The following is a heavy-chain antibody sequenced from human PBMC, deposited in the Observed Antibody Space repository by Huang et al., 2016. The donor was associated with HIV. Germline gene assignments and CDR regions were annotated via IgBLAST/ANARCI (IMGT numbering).Heavy chain of an antibody. Sequence: DEELVESGGGLVKPGGSLRLSCAASGFTFSKTWMIWVRQAPGKGLEWLGRIKSNSDGGTTDYSAPVKGRFTISRDDSKNMVYLQMNSLRVEDTALYFCSTDWDKWFSQPDFWGRGTPVTVSS. CDR1: GFTFSKTW. CDR2: IKSNSDGGTT. J-gene: IGHJ4*02. D-gene: IGHD2-8*01. CDR3: STDWDKWFSQPDF. V-gene: IGHV3-15*01.